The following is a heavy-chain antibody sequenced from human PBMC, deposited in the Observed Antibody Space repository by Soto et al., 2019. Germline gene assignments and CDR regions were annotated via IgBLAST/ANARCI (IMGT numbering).Heavy chain of an antibody. V-gene: IGHV1-69*06. Sequence: QVQLVQSGAEGRRPGYSVKVSCKASEDTFSTYAIGWVRQAPGQGIVWMGGIITIFDTTNDEQTFRDRVTITADKSTNTVYRELSSLRFEDTSVYYCARSSRRSVNSYSGFNAWGQGTTVTVSS. D-gene: IGHD2-15*01. J-gene: IGHJ6*02. CDR1: EDTFSTYA. CDR3: ARSSRRSVNSYSGFNA. CDR2: IITIFDTT.